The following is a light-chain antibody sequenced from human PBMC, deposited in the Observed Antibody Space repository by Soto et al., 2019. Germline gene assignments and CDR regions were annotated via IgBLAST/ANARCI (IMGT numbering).Light chain of an antibody. CDR3: QHSYSNPIT. J-gene: IGKJ5*01. CDR1: QSISTY. CDR2: DAS. V-gene: IGKV1-39*01. Sequence: DIQMTQSPSSLSVSVGDRVTITCRASQSISTYLNWYQQKPGKAPKLLIYDASSLQSGVPSRFSGSGSGTDFTLTVSSLQPEDSATYYCQHSYSNPITFGQGTRLEIK.